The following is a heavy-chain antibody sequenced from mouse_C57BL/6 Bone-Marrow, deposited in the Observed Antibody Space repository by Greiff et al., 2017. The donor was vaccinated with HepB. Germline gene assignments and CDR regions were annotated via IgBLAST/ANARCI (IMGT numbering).Heavy chain of an antibody. CDR1: GYTFTSYW. J-gene: IGHJ2*01. Sequence: VQLQQPGAELVKPGASVKLSCKASGYTFTSYWMQWVKQRPGQGLEWIGEIDPSDSYTNYNQKFKGKATLTVDTSSSTAYMQLSSLTSEDSAVYYCARRLGPVYFDYWGQGTTLTVSS. D-gene: IGHD4-1*01. CDR2: IDPSDSYT. V-gene: IGHV1-50*01. CDR3: ARRLGPVYFDY.